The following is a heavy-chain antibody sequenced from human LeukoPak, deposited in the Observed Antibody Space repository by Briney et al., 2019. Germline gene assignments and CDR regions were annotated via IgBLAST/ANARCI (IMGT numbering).Heavy chain of an antibody. Sequence: SVKVSCKASGGTFSSYAISWVRQAPGQGLEWMGGIIPIFGTANYAQKFQGRVTITADKSTSTAYMELSSLRSEDTAVYYCARELTGTTSWGFDYWGQGTLVTVSS. D-gene: IGHD1-20*01. CDR2: IIPIFGTA. CDR1: GGTFSSYA. J-gene: IGHJ4*02. CDR3: ARELTGTTSWGFDY. V-gene: IGHV1-69*06.